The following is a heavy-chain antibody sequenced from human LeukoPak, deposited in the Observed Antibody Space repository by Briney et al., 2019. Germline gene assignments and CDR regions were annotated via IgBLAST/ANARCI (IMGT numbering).Heavy chain of an antibody. V-gene: IGHV1-2*06. CDR1: GYTFTAYY. CDR3: TRDAPTYGDLPDY. D-gene: IGHD4-17*01. Sequence: ASVKVSCKASGYTFTAYYIHWVRQAPGQGLEWMGRIKPDSGGTYYAQSFHGRVTMTRDTSISTAYMELSRLKSGDTAVYYCTRDAPTYGDLPDYWGQGTLVTVSS. CDR2: IKPDSGGT. J-gene: IGHJ4*02.